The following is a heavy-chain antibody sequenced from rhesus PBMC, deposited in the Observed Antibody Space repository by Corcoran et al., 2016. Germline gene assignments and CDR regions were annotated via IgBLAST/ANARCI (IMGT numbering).Heavy chain of an antibody. J-gene: IGHJ4*01. CDR2: IDGSGRST. CDR3: ARPFDY. Sequence: QVQLQESGPAVVKPSETLSLTCGVSGGSVSSSNWWSWIRQSPGKGLEWIGAIDGSGRSTEYNPSLKTRVTISKDTAKNQFSLMLSSVTAADTAMYYCARPFDYWGQGVLVTVSS. V-gene: IGHV4-93*01. CDR1: GGSVSSSNW.